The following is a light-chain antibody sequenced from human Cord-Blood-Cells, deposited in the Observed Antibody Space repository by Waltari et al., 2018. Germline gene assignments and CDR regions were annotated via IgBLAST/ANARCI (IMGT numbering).Light chain of an antibody. CDR2: KMS. CDR3: MQATQFPHT. CDR1: QSPVHRDGKTY. Sequence: DIVMTQTPLSSPVTLAHPASISCSTSQSPVHRDGKTYLSLLQQRPGQHPRILIYKMSNGFYVVPHRCSGSGERTDITLKITRVEDEEVGVYYCMQATQFPHTFGQGTKLEIK. V-gene: IGKV2-24*01. J-gene: IGKJ2*01.